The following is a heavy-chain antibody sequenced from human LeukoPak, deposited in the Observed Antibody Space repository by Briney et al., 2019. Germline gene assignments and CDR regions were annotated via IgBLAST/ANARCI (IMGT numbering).Heavy chain of an antibody. D-gene: IGHD3-22*01. CDR2: ISGSDGST. CDR3: AKLPATYDSSGYYLPHFDY. V-gene: IGHV3-23*01. J-gene: IGHJ4*02. Sequence: GGSLRLSCAASGFTFSSYAMSWVRQAPGKGLEWVSAISGSDGSTYYADSVKGRFTISRDNSKNTLYLQMNSLRAEDTAVYYCAKLPATYDSSGYYLPHFDYWGQGTLVTVSS. CDR1: GFTFSSYA.